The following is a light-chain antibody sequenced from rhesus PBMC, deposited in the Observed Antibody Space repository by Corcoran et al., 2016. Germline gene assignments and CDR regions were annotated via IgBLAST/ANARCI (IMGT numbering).Light chain of an antibody. CDR1: QGISSW. CDR2: KAS. Sequence: DIQMTQSPSSLSSFVGDIVTIICRSCQGISSWLAWYQQKPGKAPKLLIYKASSLQSGVPSSFSGSGSGTDFTHTLSSLQPENFATYYCQQYSSAPYSFGQGAKVKIE. V-gene: IGKV1-21*01. J-gene: IGKJ2*01. CDR3: QQYSSAPYS.